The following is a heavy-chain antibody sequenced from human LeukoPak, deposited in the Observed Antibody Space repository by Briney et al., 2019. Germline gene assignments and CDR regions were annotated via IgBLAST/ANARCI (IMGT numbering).Heavy chain of an antibody. CDR1: GGSISSYY. Sequence: SETLSLTCTVSGGSISSYYWSWIRQPPGKGLEWIGYIYYSGNTNYNPSLKSRVTISVDTSKNQFSLKLSSVTAVDTAVYYCARSGASTGYLYWGQGTLVTVSS. V-gene: IGHV4-59*01. D-gene: IGHD3-9*01. CDR3: ARSGASTGYLY. J-gene: IGHJ4*02. CDR2: IYYSGNT.